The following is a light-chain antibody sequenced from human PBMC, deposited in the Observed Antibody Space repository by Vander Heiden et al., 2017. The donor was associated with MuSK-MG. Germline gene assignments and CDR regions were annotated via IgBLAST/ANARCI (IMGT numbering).Light chain of an antibody. CDR2: QDR. CDR1: KLGDKY. CDR3: QEWDSSTSVV. J-gene: IGLJ2*01. Sequence: SYELIQPPSVSVSPGQTATITCSGDKLGDKYACWYQQKPGQSPVLVIYQDRQRPSGIPERFSASNSGNTATLTITGTQAVDEADYYCQEWDSSTSVVFGGGTKLTVL. V-gene: IGLV3-1*01.